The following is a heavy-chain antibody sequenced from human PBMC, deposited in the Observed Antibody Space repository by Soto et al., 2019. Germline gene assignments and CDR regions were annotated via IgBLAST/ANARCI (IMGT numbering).Heavy chain of an antibody. V-gene: IGHV3-30*03. CDR2: IAYDASKK. CDR3: ARRYCSGSSCYLTEYFQH. J-gene: IGHJ1*01. CDR1: GFSFSYYA. D-gene: IGHD2-15*01. Sequence: QVQLVESGGGVVQPGRSLRLSCAASGFSFSYYAMHWVHQAPGKGLECVAVIAYDASKKYYADSVKGRFTISRDNSKNTLYLQMNRLRDEATAVYYCARRYCSGSSCYLTEYFQHWGQGTLVTVSS.